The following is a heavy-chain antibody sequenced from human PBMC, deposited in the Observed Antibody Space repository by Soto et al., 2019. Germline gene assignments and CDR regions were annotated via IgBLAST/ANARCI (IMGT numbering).Heavy chain of an antibody. CDR3: ARGDIDSSATYYAGWFDP. V-gene: IGHV1-2*02. CDR2: FNPNSGGT. J-gene: IGHJ5*02. D-gene: IGHD3-22*01. Sequence: QVQLVQSGAEVKKPGASVKVSCKASGYIFTGYYMHWLRQAPGQGLEWMGWFNPNSGGTKYAQKFQGRVTMTNDTSINTAYMELSGLISDDTAVYYCARGDIDSSATYYAGWFDPWGQGTLVTVSS. CDR1: GYIFTGYY.